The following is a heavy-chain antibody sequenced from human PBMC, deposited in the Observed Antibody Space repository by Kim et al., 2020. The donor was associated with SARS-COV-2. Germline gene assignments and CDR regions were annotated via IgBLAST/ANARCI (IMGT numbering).Heavy chain of an antibody. V-gene: IGHV3-30-3*01. CDR2: ISYDGSNK. D-gene: IGHD6-6*01. CDR1: GFTFSSYA. Sequence: GGSLRLSCAASGFTFSSYAMHWVRQAPGKGLEWVAVISYDGSNKYYADSVKGRFTISRDNSKNTLYLQMNSLRAEDTAVYYCARSIAGSYYYGMDVWGQGTTATASS. J-gene: IGHJ6*02. CDR3: ARSIAGSYYYGMDV.